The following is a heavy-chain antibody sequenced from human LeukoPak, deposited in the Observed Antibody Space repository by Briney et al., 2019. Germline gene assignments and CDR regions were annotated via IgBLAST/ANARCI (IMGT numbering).Heavy chain of an antibody. V-gene: IGHV4-39*01. J-gene: IGHJ4*02. CDR3: ARLQSGWYYFDY. D-gene: IGHD6-19*01. CDR2: INHSGST. Sequence: SETLSLTCTVSDGSISSNSYYWSWIRQPPGKGLEWIGEINHSGSTNYNPSLKSRVTISVDTSKNQFSLKLSSVTAADTAVYYCARLQSGWYYFDYWGQGTLVTVSS. CDR1: DGSISSNSYY.